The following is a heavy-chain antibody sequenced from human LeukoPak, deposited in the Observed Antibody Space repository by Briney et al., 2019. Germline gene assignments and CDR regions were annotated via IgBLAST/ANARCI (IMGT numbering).Heavy chain of an antibody. CDR2: ISHSGGTT. J-gene: IGHJ4*02. CDR3: AKDARRSSGWYFFDH. CDR1: GFTFSSYA. V-gene: IGHV3-23*01. Sequence: GGSLRLSCAASGFTFSSYAMSWVRQAPGKGLEWVSGISHSGGTTYYPDSGKGRFTISRDNSKNTLYLQMNSLRVEDTAVYYCAKDARRSSGWYFFDHWGQGTLVTVSS. D-gene: IGHD6-19*01.